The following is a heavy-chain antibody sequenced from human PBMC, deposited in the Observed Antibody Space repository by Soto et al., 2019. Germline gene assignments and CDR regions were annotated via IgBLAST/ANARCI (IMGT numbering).Heavy chain of an antibody. CDR1: GGSISSSSYY. D-gene: IGHD3-22*01. CDR2: IYYSGST. Sequence: QLQLQESGPGLVKPSETLSLTCTVSGGSISSSSYYWGWIRQPPGKRLEWIGSIYYSGSTYYNPSLKSRVTISVDTSKNQFSLKLSSVTAADTAVYYCARIYYYDSSGYYEVSPHSDYWGQGTLVTVSS. V-gene: IGHV4-39*01. J-gene: IGHJ4*02. CDR3: ARIYYYDSSGYYEVSPHSDY.